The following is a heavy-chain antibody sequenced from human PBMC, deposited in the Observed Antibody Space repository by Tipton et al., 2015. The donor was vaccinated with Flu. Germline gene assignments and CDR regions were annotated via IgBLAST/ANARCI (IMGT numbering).Heavy chain of an antibody. V-gene: IGHV4-4*07. CDR3: ARDHQWLRTSANWFDP. Sequence: TLSLTCTVSGGSISSYHWSWIRQPAGKGLEWIGRIYTSGSTNYNPSLKSRVTMSVDTSKNQFSLNLSSATAADTAVYHCARDHQWLRTSANWFDPWGQGTLVTVSS. J-gene: IGHJ5*02. CDR1: GGSISSYH. CDR2: IYTSGST. D-gene: IGHD6-19*01.